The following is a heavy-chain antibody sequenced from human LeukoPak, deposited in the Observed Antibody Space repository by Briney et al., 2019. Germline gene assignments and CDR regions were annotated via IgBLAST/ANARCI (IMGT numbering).Heavy chain of an antibody. D-gene: IGHD3-10*01. V-gene: IGHV1-8*01. CDR2: ITPNRGNT. J-gene: IGHJ6*03. CDR3: ARGGAGLYGSGSYYFSYYYYYYVDV. Sequence: ASVKVSCKASGYTFTSYDINGVRQATGQGLEWMGWITPNRGNTRYAQKFEGRVTMTRNTSISTAYMELSSLRSEDTAVDYCARGGAGLYGSGSYYFSYYYYYYVDVWGKGTTVTVSS. CDR1: GYTFTSYD.